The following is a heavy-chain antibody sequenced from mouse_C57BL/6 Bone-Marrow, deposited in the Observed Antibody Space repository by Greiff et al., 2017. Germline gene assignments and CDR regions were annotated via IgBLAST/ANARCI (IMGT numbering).Heavy chain of an antibody. CDR2: ISSGGSYT. J-gene: IGHJ4*01. V-gene: IGHV5-6*01. D-gene: IGHD2-4*01. Sequence: EVKVVESGGDLVKPGGSLKLSCAASGFTFSSYGMSWVRQTPDKRLEWVATISSGGSYTYYPDSVKGRFTISRDNAKNTLYLQMSSLKSEDTAMYYCARHLYYDGYYAMDYWGQGTSVTVSS. CDR1: GFTFSSYG. CDR3: ARHLYYDGYYAMDY.